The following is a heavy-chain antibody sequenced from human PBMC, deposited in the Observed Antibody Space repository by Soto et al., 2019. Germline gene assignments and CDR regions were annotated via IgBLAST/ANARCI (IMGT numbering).Heavy chain of an antibody. CDR1: GGSISSGDYY. J-gene: IGHJ6*02. V-gene: IGHV4-30-4*01. CDR2: IYYSGST. D-gene: IGHD3-10*01. Sequence: SETLSLTCTVSGGSISSGDYYWSWIRQPPGKGLEWIGYIYYSGSTYYNPSLKSRVTISVDTSKKQFSLKLSSVTAADTAVYYCARDRSMVRGNYYYYGMDVWGQGTAVTVSS. CDR3: ARDRSMVRGNYYYYGMDV.